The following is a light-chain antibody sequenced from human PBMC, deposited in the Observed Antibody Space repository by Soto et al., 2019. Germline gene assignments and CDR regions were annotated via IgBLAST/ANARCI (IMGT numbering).Light chain of an antibody. J-gene: IGLJ1*01. CDR1: SSNIASTY. CDR3: AAWDDSLSGYV. Sequence: QSVLTQPPSASGTPRQRVTLSCSGSSSNIASTYVYWYQQLPGTAPKRLIYSNNQRPSGVPDRFSGSKSGTSASLAISGLRSEDDADYYCAAWDDSLSGYVFGTGTKLTVL. V-gene: IGLV1-47*02. CDR2: SNN.